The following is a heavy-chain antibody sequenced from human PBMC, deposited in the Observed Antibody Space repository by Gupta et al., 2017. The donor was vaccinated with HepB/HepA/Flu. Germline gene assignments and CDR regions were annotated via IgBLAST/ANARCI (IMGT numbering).Heavy chain of an antibody. CDR1: GYTFTGYY. J-gene: IGHJ6*03. V-gene: IGHV1-2*02. D-gene: IGHD2-2*01. CDR3: ARGSCSSTSCSTYHFYYMDV. Sequence: QVQLVQSGAEVKKPGASLNVSCKASGYTFTGYYMYWVRQATGQGLEWMGWINPNSGGTKYAQSFQGRVTMTRDTSISTAYMELSRLTSDDTAVYYCARGSCSSTSCSTYHFYYMDVWGKGTAVTVSS. CDR2: INPNSGGT.